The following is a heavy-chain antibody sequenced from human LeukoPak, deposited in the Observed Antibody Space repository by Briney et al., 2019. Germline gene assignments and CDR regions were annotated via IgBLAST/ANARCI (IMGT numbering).Heavy chain of an antibody. CDR2: ISGSGGST. CDR3: AKVPYSYVWGSYRPYYFDY. V-gene: IGHV3-23*01. CDR1: GFTFSSYA. Sequence: GGSLRLSCAASGFTFSSYAMSWVRQAPGKGLEWVSAISGSGGSTYYAGSVKGRFTISRDNSKNTLYLQMNSLRAEDTAVYYCAKVPYSYVWGSYRPYYFDYWGQGTLVTVSS. J-gene: IGHJ4*02. D-gene: IGHD3-16*02.